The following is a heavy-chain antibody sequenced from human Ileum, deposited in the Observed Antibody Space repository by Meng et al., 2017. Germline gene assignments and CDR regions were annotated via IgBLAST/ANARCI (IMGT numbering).Heavy chain of an antibody. CDR2: ISGNGDRK. Sequence: GESLKISCAASGFTFSSYAMNWVRQAPGRGLEWVSGISGNGDRKDYGDSVMGRVTTSRDNSKNTVYLEMSSLRAEDTAIYYCAKRRRDGYNSEIDCWGQGTLVTVSS. V-gene: IGHV3-23*01. CDR1: GFTFSSYA. CDR3: AKRRRDGYNSEIDC. J-gene: IGHJ4*02. D-gene: IGHD5-24*01.